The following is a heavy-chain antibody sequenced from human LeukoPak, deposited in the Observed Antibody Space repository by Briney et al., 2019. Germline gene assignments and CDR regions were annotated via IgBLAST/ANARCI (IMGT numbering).Heavy chain of an antibody. D-gene: IGHD2/OR15-2a*01. CDR3: LPLLSRPYVEDGFDI. CDR1: GFTFSSYE. CDR2: ISSSGSTI. J-gene: IGHJ3*02. Sequence: PGGSLRLSCAASGFTFSSYEMNWVRQAPGKGLEWVSYISSSGSTIYYADSVKGRFTISRDNARNSLYLQMNSLRAEDTAVYYCLPLLSRPYVEDGFDIWGQGTMVTVSS. V-gene: IGHV3-48*03.